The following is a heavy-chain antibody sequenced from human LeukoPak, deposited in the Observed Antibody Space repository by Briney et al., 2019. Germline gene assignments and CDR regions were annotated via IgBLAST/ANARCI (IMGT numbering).Heavy chain of an antibody. V-gene: IGHV3-48*01. CDR3: AKDRVRNFDY. CDR1: GFTFSIYS. J-gene: IGHJ4*02. Sequence: GGSLRLSCAASGFTFSIYSMNWVRQAPGKGLEWVSYISDSSSTIYYTDSVKGRFTISRDNAKSSLYLQMSSLRAEDTAVYYCAKDRVRNFDYWGQGTLVTVSS. CDR2: ISDSSSTI. D-gene: IGHD1-1*01.